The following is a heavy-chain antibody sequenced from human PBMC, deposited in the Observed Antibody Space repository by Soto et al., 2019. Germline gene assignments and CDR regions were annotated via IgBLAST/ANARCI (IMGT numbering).Heavy chain of an antibody. CDR1: GYIFTDYW. V-gene: IGHV5-51*01. CDR3: ATVVGLSRQFES. Sequence: PGESLKISCKTSGYIFTDYWIGWVRQKPGKGLEWMGITFPGDSDSIYSPSFQGHVIISAEESVSTAYLRWGSLKASDTATYYCATVVGLSRQFESWGQGTLVTVSS. CDR2: TFPGDSDS. D-gene: IGHD1-26*01. J-gene: IGHJ4*02.